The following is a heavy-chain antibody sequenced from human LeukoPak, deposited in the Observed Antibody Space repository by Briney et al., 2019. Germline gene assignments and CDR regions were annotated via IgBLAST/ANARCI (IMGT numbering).Heavy chain of an antibody. Sequence: PSETLSLTCTVSGGSISSGDYYWSWIRQPPGKGLEWIGYIYYSGSTYYNPSLKSRVTISVDTSKNQFSLKLSSVTAADTAVYYCARVGDFWSGYYVDYWGQGTLVTVSS. J-gene: IGHJ4*02. CDR3: ARVGDFWSGYYVDY. D-gene: IGHD3-3*01. V-gene: IGHV4-30-4*01. CDR1: GGSISSGDYY. CDR2: IYYSGST.